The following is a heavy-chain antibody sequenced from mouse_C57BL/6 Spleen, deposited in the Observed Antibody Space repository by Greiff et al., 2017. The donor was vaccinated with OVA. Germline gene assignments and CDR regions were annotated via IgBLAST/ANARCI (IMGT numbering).Heavy chain of an antibody. Sequence: QVQLKQPGAELVKPGASVKMSCKASGYTFTSYWITWVKQRPGQGLEWIGDIYPGSGSTNYNEKFKSKATLTVDTSSSTAYMQLSSLTSEDSAIYYCARYDYDDGDYYAMDYWGQGTSVTVSS. J-gene: IGHJ4*01. CDR3: ARYDYDDGDYYAMDY. CDR2: IYPGSGST. V-gene: IGHV1-55*01. CDR1: GYTFTSYW. D-gene: IGHD2-4*01.